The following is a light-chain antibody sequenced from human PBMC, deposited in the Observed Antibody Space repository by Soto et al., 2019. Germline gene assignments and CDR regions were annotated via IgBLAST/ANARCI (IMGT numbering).Light chain of an antibody. CDR2: RND. Sequence: QLVLTQPPSASGTPGQRVTISCSGSGSNIGSNYVYWYRQLPGTAPNVLIYRNDERPSGVPDRFSGSKSGSSASLAISGLRSEDEADYYCSAWDDSLSGPVFGRGTKLTVL. V-gene: IGLV1-47*01. J-gene: IGLJ3*02. CDR3: SAWDDSLSGPV. CDR1: GSNIGSNY.